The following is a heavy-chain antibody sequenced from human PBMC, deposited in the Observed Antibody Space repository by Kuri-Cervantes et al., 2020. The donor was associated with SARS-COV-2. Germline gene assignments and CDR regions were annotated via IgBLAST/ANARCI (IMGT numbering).Heavy chain of an antibody. CDR2: INHSGST. CDR1: GGSFSDYY. V-gene: IGHV4-34*01. CDR3: ARGWEVAFDY. J-gene: IGHJ4*02. Sequence: GSLRLSCAVYGGSFSDYYWSWIRQPPGKGLEWIGEINHSGSTNYNPSLKSRVTISVDTSKNQFSLKLSSVTAADTAVYYCARGWEVAFDYWGQGTLVTVSS. D-gene: IGHD1-26*01.